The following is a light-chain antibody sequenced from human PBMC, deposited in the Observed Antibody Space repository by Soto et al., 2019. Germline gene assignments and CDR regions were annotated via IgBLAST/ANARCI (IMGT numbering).Light chain of an antibody. CDR1: SSDVGSYNY. V-gene: IGLV2-14*01. J-gene: IGLJ1*01. CDR2: DVS. CDR3: SSYTSSSTPLYV. Sequence: QSALTQPASVSGSPGQSITISCTGISSDVGSYNYVSWYQQHPGKAPKVMIYDVSNRPSGVSNRFSGSKSGNTASLTISGLLAEDEADYYCSSYTSSSTPLYVFGTGTKLTVL.